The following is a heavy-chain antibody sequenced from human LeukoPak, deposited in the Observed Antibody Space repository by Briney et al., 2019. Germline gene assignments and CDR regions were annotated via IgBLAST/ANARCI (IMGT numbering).Heavy chain of an antibody. CDR3: ARDRTSHDY. CDR2: INASSGGT. Sequence: ASVKVSCKASGYTFTDRYMHWVRQAPGQGLEWMGCINASSGGTNYAQKFQGRVTFTRDTSISTAYMELSRLRSDDTAVYYCARDRTSHDYWGQGTLVTVSS. J-gene: IGHJ4*02. V-gene: IGHV1-2*02. CDR1: GYTFTDRY.